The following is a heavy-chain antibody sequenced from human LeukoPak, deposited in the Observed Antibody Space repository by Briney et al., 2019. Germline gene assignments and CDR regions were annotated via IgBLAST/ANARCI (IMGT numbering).Heavy chain of an antibody. CDR3: ARGGGYSGFVR. CDR1: GFIFSSYD. CDR2: IDTDGDT. J-gene: IGHJ4*02. D-gene: IGHD5-12*01. Sequence: GGSLRLSCAASGFIFSSYDMHWVRHATGRGLEWVSGIDTDGDTYYPGSVKGRFIISRENAKNSLYLQMSSLTAGDTAVYYCARGGGYSGFVRWGQGTLVTVAS. V-gene: IGHV3-13*01.